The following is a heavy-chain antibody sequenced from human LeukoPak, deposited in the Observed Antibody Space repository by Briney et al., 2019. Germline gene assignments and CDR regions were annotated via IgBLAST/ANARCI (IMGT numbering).Heavy chain of an antibody. V-gene: IGHV1-46*03. J-gene: IGHJ4*02. D-gene: IGHD2-2*01. CDR2: INPSGGST. CDR3: AREAMTSEEVAEFDY. CDR1: GYTFTSYY. Sequence: ASVKLSCTASGYTFTSYYMHWVRQAPGQGLEWMGIINPSGGSTSYAQKFQGRVTMTRDTSTSTVYMELSSLRSEDTAVYYCAREAMTSEEVAEFDYWGQGTLVTVSS.